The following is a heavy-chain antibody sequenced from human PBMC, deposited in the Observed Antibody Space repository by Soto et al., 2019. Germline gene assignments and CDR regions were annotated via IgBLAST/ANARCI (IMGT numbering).Heavy chain of an antibody. Sequence: QVQLVQSGAEVKKPGSSVKVSCKSSVGTFSTYAISWVRQDPGQGLEWMGGIIPIFGPANYAQKFQGRVTITADESTTTAYMELISLRSEDTAVYYCARDEMVVATGSRTWHYYYGMDVWGQGTTVTVSS. CDR3: ARDEMVVATGSRTWHYYYGMDV. CDR1: VGTFSTYA. D-gene: IGHD2-15*01. J-gene: IGHJ6*02. V-gene: IGHV1-69*12. CDR2: IIPIFGPA.